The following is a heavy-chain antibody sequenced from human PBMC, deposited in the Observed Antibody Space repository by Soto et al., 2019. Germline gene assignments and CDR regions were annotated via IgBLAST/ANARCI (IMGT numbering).Heavy chain of an antibody. J-gene: IGHJ4*02. D-gene: IGHD4-17*01. CDR1: GFTFSRYG. V-gene: IGHV3-33*01. Sequence: QVHLVESGGGVVRPGRSLRLSCVASGFTFSRYGMHWVRQAPGEGLEWMAVIVNDGSNRDHADSVKGRFTISRDNSKNTLYQQMNSLGVEDTAMYYCARDDDYEGNGLDYWGQGTLVTVSS. CDR2: IVNDGSNR. CDR3: ARDDDYEGNGLDY.